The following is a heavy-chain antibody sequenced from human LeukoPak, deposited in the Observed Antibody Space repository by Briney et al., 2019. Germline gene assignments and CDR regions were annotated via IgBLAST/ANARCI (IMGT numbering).Heavy chain of an antibody. CDR2: ISNDGNKK. CDR3: AKEPVVVLAASYVDY. V-gene: IGHV3-30*04. J-gene: IGHJ4*02. Sequence: GGSLRLSCAASGFTFSSYAMLWVRQAPGKGLEWVAFISNDGNKKYYADSVKGRFTISRDNSNNMLYVQMDSLRGEDTAMYYCAKEPVVVLAASYVDYWGQGTLVTVSS. CDR1: GFTFSSYA. D-gene: IGHD2-15*01.